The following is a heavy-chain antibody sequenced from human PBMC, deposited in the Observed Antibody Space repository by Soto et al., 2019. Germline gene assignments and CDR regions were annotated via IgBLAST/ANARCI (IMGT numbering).Heavy chain of an antibody. Sequence: QVQLVESGGGLVKPGGSLRLSCAASGFTFSDYYMSWIRQAPGKGLEWVSYISSSGSTIYYADSVKGRFTISRDNAKNSLYLQMNSLRAEDTAVYYCARDYCSGGRCSWNYYYGMDVWGQGTTVTVSS. J-gene: IGHJ6*02. CDR3: ARDYCSGGRCSWNYYYGMDV. V-gene: IGHV3-11*01. CDR2: ISSSGSTI. CDR1: GFTFSDYY. D-gene: IGHD2-15*01.